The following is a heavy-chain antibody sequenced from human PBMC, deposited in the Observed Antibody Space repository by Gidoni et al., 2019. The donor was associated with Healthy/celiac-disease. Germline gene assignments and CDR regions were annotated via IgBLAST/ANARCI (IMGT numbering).Heavy chain of an antibody. J-gene: IGHJ6*02. CDR1: GFTFSSYG. D-gene: IGHD5-18*01. CDR3: AKGGGIQLFYYYYGMDV. V-gene: IGHV3-30*18. Sequence: QVQLVESGGGVVQPGRSLRLSCAASGFTFSSYGMHWVRQAPGKGLEWVAVISYDGSNKYYADSVKGRFTISRDNSKNTLYLQMNSLRAEDTAVYYCAKGGGIQLFYYYYGMDVWGQGTTVTVSS. CDR2: ISYDGSNK.